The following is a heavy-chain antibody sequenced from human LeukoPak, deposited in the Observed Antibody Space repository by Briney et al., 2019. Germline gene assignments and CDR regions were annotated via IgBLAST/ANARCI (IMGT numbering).Heavy chain of an antibody. CDR3: ARDQRIAAAVVKYYFDY. CDR1: GVSISSYY. CDR2: IYYSGST. V-gene: IGHV4-39*07. D-gene: IGHD6-13*01. J-gene: IGHJ4*02. Sequence: SETLSLTCNVSGVSISSYYWGWIRQPPGKGLEWIGSIYYSGSTYYNPSLKSRVTISVDTSKNQFSLKLSSVTAADTAVYYCARDQRIAAAVVKYYFDYWGQGTLVTVSS.